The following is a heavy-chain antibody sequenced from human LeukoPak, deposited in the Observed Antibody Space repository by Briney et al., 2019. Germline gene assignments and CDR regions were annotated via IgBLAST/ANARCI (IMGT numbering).Heavy chain of an antibody. D-gene: IGHD6-13*01. J-gene: IGHJ3*02. Sequence: PGGSLRLSCAASGFTFSDYYMSWIRQAPGKGLEWVSYISSSGSTIYYADSVKGRFTISRDNSKNTLYLQMNSLRAEDTAVYYCARPGIAAAVRVTNAFDIWGQGTMVTVSS. CDR3: ARPGIAAAVRVTNAFDI. V-gene: IGHV3-11*04. CDR1: GFTFSDYY. CDR2: ISSSGSTI.